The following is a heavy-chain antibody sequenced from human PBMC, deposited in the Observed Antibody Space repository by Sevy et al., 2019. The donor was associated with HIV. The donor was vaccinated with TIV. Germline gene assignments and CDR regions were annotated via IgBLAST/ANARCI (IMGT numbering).Heavy chain of an antibody. CDR3: AKDAVRWSGAIYYYGMDV. D-gene: IGHD2-15*01. Sequence: GGSLRLSCAASGFTFSSYGMHWVRQAPGKGLEWVAVISYDGSNKYYADSVKGRLTISRDNSKNTLYLQMNSLRAEDTAVYYCAKDAVRWSGAIYYYGMDVWGQVTTVTVSS. CDR2: ISYDGSNK. J-gene: IGHJ6*02. V-gene: IGHV3-30*18. CDR1: GFTFSSYG.